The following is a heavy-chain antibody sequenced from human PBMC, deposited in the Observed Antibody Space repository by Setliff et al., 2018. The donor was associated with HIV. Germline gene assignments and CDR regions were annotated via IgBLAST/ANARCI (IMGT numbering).Heavy chain of an antibody. J-gene: IGHJ4*02. V-gene: IGHV1-2*02. Sequence: ASVKVSCKASGYSFTDYPVHWVRQAPGQGLEWMGWINPNSGDTRYAQNFQGRVTMTRDTSISTAYLELSSLRSDDTAVYFCARGALLAVFDFDHWGQGTQVTVSS. D-gene: IGHD3-10*01. CDR2: INPNSGDT. CDR1: GYSFTDYP. CDR3: ARGALLAVFDFDH.